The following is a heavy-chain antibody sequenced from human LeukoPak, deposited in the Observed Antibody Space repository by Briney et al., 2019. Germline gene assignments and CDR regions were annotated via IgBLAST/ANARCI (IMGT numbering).Heavy chain of an antibody. D-gene: IGHD3-22*01. CDR2: INPSGGST. CDR3: ARMPTGYYDSSGYRDYFDY. Sequence: ASVEVSCKASGYTFTSYYMHWVRQAPGQGLEWMRIINPSGGSTSYAQKFQGRVTMTRDTSTSTVYMELSSLRSEDTAVYYCARMPTGYYDSSGYRDYFDYWGQGTLVTVSS. J-gene: IGHJ4*02. CDR1: GYTFTSYY. V-gene: IGHV1-46*01.